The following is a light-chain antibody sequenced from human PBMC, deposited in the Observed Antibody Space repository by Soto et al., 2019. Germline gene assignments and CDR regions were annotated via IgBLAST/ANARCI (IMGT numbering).Light chain of an antibody. V-gene: IGLV1-51*02. CDR3: ETWDSSLAAGV. J-gene: IGLJ2*01. CDR2: ENN. CDR1: TSNIGTNY. Sequence: QSVVTQPPSVSAAPGQKVTISCSGTTSNIGTNYVSWYRQLPGTAPKLLIYENNKRPSGIPDRISSSKSGTSATLGITGLQTGDEAVYFCETWDSSLAAGVFGGGTKLTVL.